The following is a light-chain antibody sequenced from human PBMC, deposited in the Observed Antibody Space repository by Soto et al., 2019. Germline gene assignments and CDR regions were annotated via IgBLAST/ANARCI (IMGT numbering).Light chain of an antibody. Sequence: QSVLTQRPSVSAAPGQRVTISCSGSSSNIANNYVAWYQHLPGTAPKFLIYENNKRPSGIPDRFSGSKSGPSATLGITGLQTGDEADYYCATWDSSLRNVVFGGGTKLTVL. CDR3: ATWDSSLRNVV. CDR2: ENN. J-gene: IGLJ2*01. V-gene: IGLV1-51*02. CDR1: SSNIANNY.